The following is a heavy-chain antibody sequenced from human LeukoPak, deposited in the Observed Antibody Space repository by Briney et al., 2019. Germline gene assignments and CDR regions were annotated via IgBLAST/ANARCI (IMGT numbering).Heavy chain of an antibody. D-gene: IGHD7-27*01. CDR1: GFTFSTYT. J-gene: IGHJ4*02. CDR2: ISSTTWYL. V-gene: IGHV3-21*01. CDR3: AREISGEGFDY. Sequence: GGSLRLSCAASGFTFSTYTMNWVRQAPGKGLEWVSSISSTTWYLYHAESVKGRFTTSRDNAKNSLYLQMNGLRAEDTAVYYCAREISGEGFDYWGQGTLVTVSS.